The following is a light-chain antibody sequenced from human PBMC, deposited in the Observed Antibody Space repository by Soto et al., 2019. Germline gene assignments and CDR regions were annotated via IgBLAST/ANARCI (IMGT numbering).Light chain of an antibody. CDR2: EGS. CDR3: CSYAGGGYV. CDR1: SSDVGSYNL. J-gene: IGLJ1*01. V-gene: IGLV2-23*01. Sequence: QSALTQPASVSGSPGQSITISCTGTSSDVGSYNLVSWYQQHPGKAPKLMIYEGSKRPSGVSNRFSGSKSGNTASLTISGLQAEDEADYYCCSYAGGGYVFGTGTKVTVL.